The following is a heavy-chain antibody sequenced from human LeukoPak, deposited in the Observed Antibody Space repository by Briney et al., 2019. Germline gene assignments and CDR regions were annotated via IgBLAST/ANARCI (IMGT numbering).Heavy chain of an antibody. J-gene: IGHJ6*03. V-gene: IGHV4-34*01. Sequence: SETLSLTCAVYGGSFSGYYWSWIRQPLGKGLEWIGEINHSGSTNYNPSLKSRVTISVDTSKNQFSLKLSSVTAADTAVYYCARGRTAMVSLYYYYYYMDVWGKGTTVTVSS. CDR2: INHSGST. CDR3: ARGRTAMVSLYYYYYYMDV. D-gene: IGHD5-18*01. CDR1: GGSFSGYY.